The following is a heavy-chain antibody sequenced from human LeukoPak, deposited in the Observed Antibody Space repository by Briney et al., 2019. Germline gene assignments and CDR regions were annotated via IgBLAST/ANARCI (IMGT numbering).Heavy chain of an antibody. CDR2: ISYDGSNK. D-gene: IGHD6-13*01. CDR3: ARDRSGIAAAGPFDY. CDR1: GFTFSSYA. Sequence: PGGSLRLSCAASGFTFSSYAMHWVRQAPGKGLEWVAVISYDGSNKYYADSVKGRFTISRDNSKNTLYLQMNSLRAEDTAVYYCARDRSGIAAAGPFDYWGQGTLVTVSS. J-gene: IGHJ4*01. V-gene: IGHV3-30-3*01.